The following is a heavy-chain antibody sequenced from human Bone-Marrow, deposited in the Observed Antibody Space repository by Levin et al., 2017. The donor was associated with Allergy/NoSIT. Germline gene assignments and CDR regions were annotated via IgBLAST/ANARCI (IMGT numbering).Heavy chain of an antibody. CDR2: IYYSGST. J-gene: IGHJ6*02. Sequence: SQTLSLTCTVSGGSISTSDHYWDWIRQPPGKGLEWIGNIYYSGSTYYNPSLKSRVTISVDTSKNQFSLKLSSVSAADTALYYCAKSRGGDSTYHYYYGMDVWGQGTTVTVSS. CDR1: GGSISTSDHY. D-gene: IGHD2-21*01. CDR3: AKSRGGDSTYHYYYGMDV. V-gene: IGHV4-39*01.